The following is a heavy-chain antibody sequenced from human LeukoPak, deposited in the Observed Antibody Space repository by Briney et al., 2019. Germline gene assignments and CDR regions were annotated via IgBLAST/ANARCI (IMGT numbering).Heavy chain of an antibody. Sequence: GASVKVSCKASGYTFTNYGISWVRQAPGQGLEWMGRIIPILGIANYAQKFQGRVTITADKSTSTAYMELSSLRSEDTAVYYCARDSPSIAAAGTVYYGMDVWGQGTTVTVSS. J-gene: IGHJ6*02. CDR2: IIPILGIA. CDR3: ARDSPSIAAAGTVYYGMDV. V-gene: IGHV1-69*04. D-gene: IGHD6-13*01. CDR1: GYTFTNYG.